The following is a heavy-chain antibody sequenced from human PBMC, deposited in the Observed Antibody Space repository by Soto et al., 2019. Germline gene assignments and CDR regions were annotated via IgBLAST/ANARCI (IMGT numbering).Heavy chain of an antibody. CDR3: ARASGSDGMDV. CDR2: IYLVDDDT. V-gene: IGHV5-51*01. CDR1: GYRFNRYW. Sequence: LGESLKISCNGSGYRFNRYWVVWVRQMPGKGLEWMGSIYLVDDDTRYSPSFLGQVTISADESINTAYLQWTSLKASDTAMYYCARASGSDGMDVWGQGTTVTVSS. J-gene: IGHJ6*02.